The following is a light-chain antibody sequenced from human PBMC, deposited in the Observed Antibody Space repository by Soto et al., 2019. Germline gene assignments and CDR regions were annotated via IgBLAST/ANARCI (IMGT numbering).Light chain of an antibody. J-gene: IGKJ5*01. V-gene: IGKV1-12*01. CDR1: QGISRW. CDR3: QQANSFPLT. Sequence: DIQMTQSPSFVSASVGDRVTITCRASQGISRWFAWYQQRPGKAPELLIYGASSLQSGVPSRFSGSGSGTDVTLTISSLQPEDFATYYCQQANSFPLTFGQGTRLEIK. CDR2: GAS.